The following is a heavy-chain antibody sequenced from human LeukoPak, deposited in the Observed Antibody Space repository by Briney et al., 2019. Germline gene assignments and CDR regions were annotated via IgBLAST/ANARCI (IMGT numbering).Heavy chain of an antibody. CDR3: AKDHGAGSYYNHPDY. D-gene: IGHD3-10*01. CDR2: LGDTGGTT. CDR1: GFTFSNYA. V-gene: IGHV3-23*01. J-gene: IGHJ4*02. Sequence: TGGSLRLSCAASGFTFSNYAMSWVRQAPGKGLEWVSGLGDTGGTTFYADSVKGRFTISRDNSKNTLSLQMNSLRAEDTAVYYCAKDHGAGSYYNHPDYWGQGTLVTV.